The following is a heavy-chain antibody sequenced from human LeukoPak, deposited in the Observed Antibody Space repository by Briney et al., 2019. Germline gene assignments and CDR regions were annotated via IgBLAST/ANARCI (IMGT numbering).Heavy chain of an antibody. D-gene: IGHD5-12*01. Sequence: PGGSLRLSCAASGFTLSNYWMSWVRQAPGKGLEWVANINLDGSKQYYVESVKGRFTISRDNAKNSLYLQMNSLRAEDSAVYYCARDSPQRGYSGYDSADAFDIWGQGTMVTVSS. CDR3: ARDSPQRGYSGYDSADAFDI. CDR1: GFTLSNYW. J-gene: IGHJ3*02. V-gene: IGHV3-7*01. CDR2: INLDGSKQ.